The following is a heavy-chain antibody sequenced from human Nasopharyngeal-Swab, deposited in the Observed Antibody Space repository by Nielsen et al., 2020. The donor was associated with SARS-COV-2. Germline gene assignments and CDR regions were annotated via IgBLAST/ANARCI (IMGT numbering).Heavy chain of an antibody. D-gene: IGHD5-12*01. J-gene: IGHJ6*03. CDR2: IVVGSGNT. CDR1: GFTFTSSA. V-gene: IGHV1-58*02. Sequence: SVKVSCKASGFTFTSSAMQWVRQACGQRLEWIGWIVVGSGNTNYAQKFQERVTITRDMSTSTAYMELSSLRSEDTAVYYCAAGATIRASYYYYYYMDVWGKGTTVTVSS. CDR3: AAGATIRASYYYYYYMDV.